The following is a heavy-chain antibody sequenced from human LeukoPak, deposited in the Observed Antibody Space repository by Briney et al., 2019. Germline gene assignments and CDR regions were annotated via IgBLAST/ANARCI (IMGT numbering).Heavy chain of an antibody. J-gene: IGHJ4*02. CDR3: ARDYYGSGSYFDY. CDR1: GFTFSSYG. V-gene: IGHV3-30*03. D-gene: IGHD3-10*01. Sequence: GGSLRLSCAASGFTFSSYGMHWVRQAPGKGLEWVAVISYDGSNKYYGDSVKGRFIISRDNSKNTLYLQMNSLRAGDTAVYYCARDYYGSGSYFDYWGQGTLVTVSS. CDR2: ISYDGSNK.